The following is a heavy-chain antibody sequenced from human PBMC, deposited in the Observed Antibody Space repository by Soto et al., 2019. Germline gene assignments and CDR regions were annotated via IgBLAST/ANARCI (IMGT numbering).Heavy chain of an antibody. V-gene: IGHV4-34*01. Sequence: SETLSLTCAVYGGSFSGYYWSWIRQPPGKGLEWIGEINHSGSTNYNPSLKSRVTISVDTSKNQFSLKLSSVTAADTAVYYCARGGGATLFSVRRSNWFDPWGQGTLVTVSS. CDR2: INHSGST. CDR1: GGSFSGYY. CDR3: ARGGGATLFSVRRSNWFDP. J-gene: IGHJ5*02. D-gene: IGHD5-12*01.